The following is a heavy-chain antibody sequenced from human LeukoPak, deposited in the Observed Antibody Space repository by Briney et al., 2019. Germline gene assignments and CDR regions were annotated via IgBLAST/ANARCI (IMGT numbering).Heavy chain of an antibody. CDR3: AKDSNWDIVVVPAATAVGFDY. V-gene: IGHV3-9*01. CDR1: GFTFDDYA. D-gene: IGHD2-2*01. Sequence: GRSLRLSCAASGFTFDDYAMHWVRQAPGKGLEWVSGISWNSGSIGYADSVKGRFTISRDNAKNSLYLQMNSLRAEDTALHYCAKDSNWDIVVVPAATAVGFDYWGQGTLVTVSS. J-gene: IGHJ4*02. CDR2: ISWNSGSI.